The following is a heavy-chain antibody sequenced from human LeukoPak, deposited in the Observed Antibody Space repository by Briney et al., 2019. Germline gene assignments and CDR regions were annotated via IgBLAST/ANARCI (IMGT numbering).Heavy chain of an antibody. J-gene: IGHJ4*02. Sequence: GGSLRLSCAASGFTLSNAWMSWVRQAPGKGLEWVGRIKSKTDGGTTDYAAPVKGRFTISRDDSKNMLYLQMNSLKTEDTAVYYCTTDRESSTSLDYWGQGTLVTVSS. CDR3: TTDRESSTSLDY. CDR2: IKSKTDGGTT. D-gene: IGHD2-2*01. CDR1: GFTLSNAW. V-gene: IGHV3-15*01.